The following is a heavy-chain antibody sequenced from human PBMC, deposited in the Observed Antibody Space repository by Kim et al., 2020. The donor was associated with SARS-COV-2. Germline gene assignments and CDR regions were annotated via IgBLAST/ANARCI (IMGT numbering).Heavy chain of an antibody. J-gene: IGHJ4*02. CDR2: IYSGGST. V-gene: IGHV3-53*01. D-gene: IGHD3-22*01. CDR3: ARENYDSSDDTGD. CDR1: GFTVSSNY. Sequence: GGSLRLSCAASGFTVSSNYMSWVRQAPGKGLEWVSVIYSGGSTYYADSVKSRFTISRDNSKNTLYLQMNSLRAEDTAVYYCARENYDSSDDTGDWGQGTLVTVSS.